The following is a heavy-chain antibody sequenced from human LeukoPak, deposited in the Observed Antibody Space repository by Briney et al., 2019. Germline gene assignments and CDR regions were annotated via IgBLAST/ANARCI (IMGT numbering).Heavy chain of an antibody. Sequence: GGSLRLSCAASGFTFSSYAMSWVRQAPGKGLECGSAISGSGGSTYYADSVKGRFTISRDEYKTTLYLQMNSLTAADTGAYYCAATGASYYDLAPFDIWGQGTMVTVSS. CDR1: GFTFSSYA. CDR3: AATGASYYDLAPFDI. D-gene: IGHD3-22*01. V-gene: IGHV3-23*01. CDR2: ISGSGGST. J-gene: IGHJ3*02.